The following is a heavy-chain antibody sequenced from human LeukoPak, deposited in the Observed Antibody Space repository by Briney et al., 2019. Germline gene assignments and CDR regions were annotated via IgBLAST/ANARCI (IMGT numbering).Heavy chain of an antibody. Sequence: SETLSLTCAVSGGSISSSNWWTWVRQPPGKGLEWIGEIYHSGTTNYNPSLKSRVTISVDKSKNQFSLNLDSVTAAATAVYYCATKVGVNSGEDWGQGTLVTVSS. CDR1: GGSISSSNW. CDR3: ATKVGVNSGED. CDR2: IYHSGTT. J-gene: IGHJ4*02. V-gene: IGHV4-4*02. D-gene: IGHD1-26*01.